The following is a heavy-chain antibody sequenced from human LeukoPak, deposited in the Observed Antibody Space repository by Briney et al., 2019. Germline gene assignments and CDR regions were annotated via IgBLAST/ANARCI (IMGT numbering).Heavy chain of an antibody. J-gene: IGHJ6*03. CDR2: IYRSGST. V-gene: IGHV4-38-2*02. Sequence: SETLSLTCTVSGYSISSGYYWVWIRQPPGKGLEWIGSIYRSGSTNYNPSLKSRVTISVDTSKNQFSLKLSSVTAADTAVYYCAREGKITMVRGVIRYYYMDVWGKGTTVTISS. CDR3: AREGKITMVRGVIRYYYMDV. D-gene: IGHD3-10*01. CDR1: GYSISSGYY.